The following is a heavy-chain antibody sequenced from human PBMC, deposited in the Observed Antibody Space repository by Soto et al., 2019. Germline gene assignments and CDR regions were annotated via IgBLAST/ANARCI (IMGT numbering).Heavy chain of an antibody. CDR3: ARRFEVVAAYTDAFDI. J-gene: IGHJ3*02. Sequence: GGSLRLSCAVSGFTFSSHAMSWVRQAPGKGLECVSSISGSGDSTYYADSVKGRFTISRDKSKNSLYLQMNSLRAEDTAVYYCARRFEVVAAYTDAFDIWGQGTMVTVSS. CDR2: ISGSGDST. CDR1: GFTFSSHA. D-gene: IGHD2-15*01. V-gene: IGHV3-23*01.